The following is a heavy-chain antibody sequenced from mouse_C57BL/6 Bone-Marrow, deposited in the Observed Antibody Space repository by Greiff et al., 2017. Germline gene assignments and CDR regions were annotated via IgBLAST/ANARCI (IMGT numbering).Heavy chain of an antibody. Sequence: QVQLQQPGAELVKPGASVKLSCKASGYTFTSYWMQWVKQRPGQGLEWIGEIDPSDSYTNSNQKFKGKATLTVDTSSSTAYMQLSSLTSEYSAVYYCAREEDDYPFAYWGQGTLVTVSA. V-gene: IGHV1-50*01. J-gene: IGHJ3*01. CDR3: AREEDDYPFAY. CDR1: GYTFTSYW. CDR2: IDPSDSYT. D-gene: IGHD2-4*01.